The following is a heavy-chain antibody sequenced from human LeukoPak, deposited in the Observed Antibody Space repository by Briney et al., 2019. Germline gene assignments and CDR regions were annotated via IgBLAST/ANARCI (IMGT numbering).Heavy chain of an antibody. D-gene: IGHD3-16*02. J-gene: IGHJ4*02. CDR2: ISYDGSNK. CDR1: GFTFSSYA. CDR3: ARPPRAYDYVWGSYRYFDY. V-gene: IGHV3-30-3*01. Sequence: GGSLRLSCAASGFTFSSYAMHWVRQAPGKGLEWVAVISYDGSNKYYADSMKGRFTISRDNSKNTLYLQMNSLRAEDTAVYYCARPPRAYDYVWGSYRYFDYWGQGTLVTVSS.